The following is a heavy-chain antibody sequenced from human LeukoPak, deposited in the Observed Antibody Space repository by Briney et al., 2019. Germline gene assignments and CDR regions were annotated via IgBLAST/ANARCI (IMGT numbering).Heavy chain of an antibody. CDR3: ARDPSWELDYYGMDV. CDR2: IWYDGSNK. Sequence: PGGSLRLSCAASGFTFSSYGMHWVRQAPGKGLEWVAVIWYDGSNKYYADSVKGRFTISRDNSKNTLYLQMNSLRAEDTAVYYCARDPSWELDYYGMDVWGQGTTVTVSS. J-gene: IGHJ6*02. V-gene: IGHV3-33*01. CDR1: GFTFSSYG. D-gene: IGHD1-26*01.